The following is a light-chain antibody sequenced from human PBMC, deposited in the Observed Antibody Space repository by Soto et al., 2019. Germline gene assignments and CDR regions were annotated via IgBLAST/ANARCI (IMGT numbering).Light chain of an antibody. CDR3: SSFAGTSYV. CDR1: SSDVGGYNY. J-gene: IGLJ1*01. Sequence: QSVLTQPASVSGSPGQSITISCAGTSSDVGGYNYVSWYRQHPGKAPKLIICDVSNRPSGVSSRFSGSKSGNTASLTISGLQAEDEADYYCSSFAGTSYVFGTGTKVTVL. CDR2: DVS. V-gene: IGLV2-14*01.